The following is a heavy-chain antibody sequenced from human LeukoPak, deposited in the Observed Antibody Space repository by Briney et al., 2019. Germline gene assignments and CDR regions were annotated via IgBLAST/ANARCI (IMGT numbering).Heavy chain of an antibody. Sequence: SETLSLTCAVYGGSFSGYYWSWIRQPPGKGLEWIGEINHSGSTNYNPSLKSRVTISVDTSKNQFSLKLSSVTAADTAVYYCARDRSSGWYGYYYYGMDVWGQGTTVTVSS. CDR2: INHSGST. V-gene: IGHV4-34*01. CDR1: GGSFSGYY. D-gene: IGHD6-19*01. CDR3: ARDRSSGWYGYYYYGMDV. J-gene: IGHJ6*02.